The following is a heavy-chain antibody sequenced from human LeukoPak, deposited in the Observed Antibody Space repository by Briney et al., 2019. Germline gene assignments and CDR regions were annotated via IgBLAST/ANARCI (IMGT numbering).Heavy chain of an antibody. J-gene: IGHJ4*02. Sequence: GGSLRLSCAASGLTFSTYWMTWVRQAPGKGLEWVANIKQDGSEKYYVDSVKGRFTISRDNAKNSLYLQMNSLGAEDTAVYYCARRGTSSSWAHFDCWGQGTLVTVSS. CDR2: IKQDGSEK. V-gene: IGHV3-7*05. CDR1: GLTFSTYW. CDR3: ARRGTSSSWAHFDC. D-gene: IGHD6-13*01.